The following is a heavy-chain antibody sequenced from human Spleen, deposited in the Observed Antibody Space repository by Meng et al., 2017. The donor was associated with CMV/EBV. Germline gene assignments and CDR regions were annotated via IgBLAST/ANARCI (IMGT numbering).Heavy chain of an antibody. Sequence: ASGFTFSSYAMSWVRQAPGKGLEWVSAISGSGGSTYYADSVKGRFTISRDNSKNTLYLQMNSLRAEDTAVYYCAKDNDYYDSSGLDYWGQGTLVTVSS. CDR2: ISGSGGST. V-gene: IGHV3-23*01. CDR3: AKDNDYYDSSGLDY. D-gene: IGHD3-22*01. CDR1: GFTFSSYA. J-gene: IGHJ4*02.